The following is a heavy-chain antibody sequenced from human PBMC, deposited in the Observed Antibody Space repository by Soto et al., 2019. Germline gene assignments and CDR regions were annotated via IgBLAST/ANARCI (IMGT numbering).Heavy chain of an antibody. CDR1: GFTFSNYG. D-gene: IGHD6-13*01. V-gene: IGHV3-30*18. CDR3: EKDIRSSWYGGKDY. J-gene: IGHJ4*02. CDR2: ISYEGSNK. Sequence: QVQLVESGGGVVQPGRSLGLSCAAYGFTFSNYGMHWVRQAPGKGLEWVAVISYEGSNKYYADSVKGRFTISRDNSKNTLYLQMNSLRDEDTAVYYCEKDIRSSWYGGKDYWGQVTLVTVSS.